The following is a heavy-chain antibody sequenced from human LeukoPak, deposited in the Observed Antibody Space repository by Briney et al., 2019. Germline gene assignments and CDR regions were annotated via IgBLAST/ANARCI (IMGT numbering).Heavy chain of an antibody. J-gene: IGHJ4*02. D-gene: IGHD1-26*01. CDR1: GYTLTELS. CDR2: FDPEDGET. CDR3: ATAGTRGWELHY. V-gene: IGHV1-24*01. Sequence: ASVKVSCKVSGYTLTELSMHWVRQAPGKGLEWMGGFDPEDGETIYAQKFQGRVTMTEDTSTDTAYMELSSLRSEDTAVYYCATAGTRGWELHYWGQGTLVTVSS.